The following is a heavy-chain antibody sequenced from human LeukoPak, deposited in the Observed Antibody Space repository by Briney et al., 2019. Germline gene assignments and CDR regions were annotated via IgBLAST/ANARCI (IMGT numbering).Heavy chain of an antibody. CDR2: INSDGSRT. V-gene: IGHV3-74*01. J-gene: IGHJ3*02. CDR3: ARDPAPTGAFDI. D-gene: IGHD3-9*01. Sequence: GGSLRLSCAASGFTFSSYWMHWVRQAPGKGLVWVSRINSDGSRTSYADSVKGRFAISRDNAKNTLYLQMNSLRDEDTAVYYCARDPAPTGAFDIWGQGTMVTVSS. CDR1: GFTFSSYW.